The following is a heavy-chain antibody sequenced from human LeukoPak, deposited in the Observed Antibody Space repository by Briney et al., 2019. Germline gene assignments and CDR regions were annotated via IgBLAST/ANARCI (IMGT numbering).Heavy chain of an antibody. D-gene: IGHD2/OR15-2a*01. V-gene: IGHV3-23*01. CDR3: AKDGQYLFFYGIYYYYYYMDV. CDR2: ISGSGVST. Sequence: GGTLRLSCAASGFTFSTYGMSWVRQAPGKGLEWVSGISGSGVSTYYADSVKGRFTISRDNSKNTLYLQMNSLRAEDTAVYYCAKDGQYLFFYGIYYYYYYMDVWGKGTTVTISS. CDR1: GFTFSTYG. J-gene: IGHJ6*03.